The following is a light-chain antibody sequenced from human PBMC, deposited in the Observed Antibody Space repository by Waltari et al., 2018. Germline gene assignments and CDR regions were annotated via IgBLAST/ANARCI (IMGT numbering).Light chain of an antibody. V-gene: IGKV1-33*01. J-gene: IGKJ4*01. CDR3: QHYENLPYT. CDR1: QDIKNN. CDR2: DAS. Sequence: DIQMTQSPSSLSASVGDRVTITCQASQDIKNNLTWYQQKPGKAPKLLIYDASNLESGVPSTFSGSGFGTDFTFTITSLQPDDFATYYCQHYENLPYTFGGGTKVEIK.